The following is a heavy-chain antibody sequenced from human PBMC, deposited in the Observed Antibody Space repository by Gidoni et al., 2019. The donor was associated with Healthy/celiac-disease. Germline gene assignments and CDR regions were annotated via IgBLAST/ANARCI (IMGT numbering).Heavy chain of an antibody. CDR1: GFTFIRYA. J-gene: IGHJ4*02. V-gene: IGHV3-23*01. CDR2: ISGRGGST. CDR3: AKMGMCDIVVVVAAYY. D-gene: IGHD2-15*01. Sequence: VQLLESGGGLVQPGGALRLSCAASGFTFIRYARSWVRQAPGKGLEWVSAISGRGGSTSFADAVMCRFTISRDNSKNPLYLHMNSLRADDTAVYYCAKMGMCDIVVVVAAYYWVQGTLVTVSS.